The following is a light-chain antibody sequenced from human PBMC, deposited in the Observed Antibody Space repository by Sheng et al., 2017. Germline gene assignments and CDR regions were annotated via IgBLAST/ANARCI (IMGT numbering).Light chain of an antibody. V-gene: IGKV1-NL1*01. CDR3: QQYYSPPYT. CDR2: ATS. Sequence: DIQMTQSPSSLSASVGDRVTITCRASQDIRNSLAWYQKTPGRAPKLLLYATSRLESGVPYRFSGSESETEYSLTITSLQPEDFATYYCQQYYSPPYTFGQGPTWTSN. CDR1: QDIRNS. J-gene: IGKJ2*01.